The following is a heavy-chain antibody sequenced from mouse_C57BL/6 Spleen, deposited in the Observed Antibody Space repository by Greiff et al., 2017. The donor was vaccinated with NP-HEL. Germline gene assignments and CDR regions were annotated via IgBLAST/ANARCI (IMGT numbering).Heavy chain of an antibody. CDR2: ISSGGDYI. CDR3: TRGRYEYDPYCGMDY. V-gene: IGHV5-9-1*02. CDR1: GFTFSSYA. J-gene: IGHJ4*01. Sequence: EVHLVESGEGLVKPGGSLKLSCAASGFTFSSYAMSWVRQTPEKRLEWVAYISSGGDYIYYADTVKGRFTISRDNARNTLYLQMRSLKSEDTAMYYCTRGRYEYDPYCGMDYWGQGTSVTVSS. D-gene: IGHD2-4*01.